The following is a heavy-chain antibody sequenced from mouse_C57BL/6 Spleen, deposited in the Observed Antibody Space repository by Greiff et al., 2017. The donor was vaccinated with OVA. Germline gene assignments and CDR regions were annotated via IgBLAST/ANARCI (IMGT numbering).Heavy chain of an antibody. J-gene: IGHJ2*01. D-gene: IGHD1-1*01. CDR2: IDPETGGT. V-gene: IGHV1-15*01. CDR3: TGFATVVAPHFDY. CDR1: GYTFTDYE. Sequence: QVQLQQSGAELVRPGASVTLSCKASGYTFTDYEMHWVKQTPVHGLEWIGAIDPETGGTAYNQKFKGKAILTADKSSSTAYMELRSLTSEDSAVYYCTGFATVVAPHFDYWGQGTTLTVSS.